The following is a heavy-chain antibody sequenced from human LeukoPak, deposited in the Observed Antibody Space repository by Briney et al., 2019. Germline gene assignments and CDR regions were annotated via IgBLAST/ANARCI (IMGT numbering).Heavy chain of an antibody. V-gene: IGHV4-59*01. D-gene: IGHD3-9*01. CDR3: ARGDTYYDILSTMDV. J-gene: IGHJ6*03. CDR2: IYYSGST. CDR1: GGSICSYY. Sequence: PSETLSLTCTVSGGSICSYYWSWMRQPPGKGLEWIGYIYYSGSTNYNPSLKSRVTISVDTSKNQFSLKLSSVTAADTTVYYCARGDTYYDILSTMDVWGKGTTVTVSS.